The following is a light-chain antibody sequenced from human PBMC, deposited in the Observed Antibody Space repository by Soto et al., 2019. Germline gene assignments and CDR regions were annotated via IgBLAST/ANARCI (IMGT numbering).Light chain of an antibody. J-gene: IGLJ2*01. CDR2: DVT. CDR3: GSFASSIPLV. V-gene: IGLV2-14*03. CDR1: SSDVGGYNY. Sequence: QSALTQPASVSGSPGQSITISCTGTSSDVGGYNYVSWYQQHPGKAPKLLICDVTNRPSGVSNRFSGSKSGNTASLAISGLQPEDEADYYCGSFASSIPLVFGGGTTVTVL.